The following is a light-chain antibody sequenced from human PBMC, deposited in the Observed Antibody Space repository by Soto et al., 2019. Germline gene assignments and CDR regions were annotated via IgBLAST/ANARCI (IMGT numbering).Light chain of an antibody. J-gene: IGKJ4*01. V-gene: IGKV3-20*01. CDR2: GAS. CDR3: QQYGSSPPVT. CDR1: QSVSSRF. Sequence: EIVLTQSPGTLSLSPGERTTLSCRASQSVSSRFLAWYQHKPGQAPRLLMYGASSRATGIPDRFSGSGSGTDFTLTISRLEPEDFAVYYCQQYGSSPPVTFCGGTKVEIK.